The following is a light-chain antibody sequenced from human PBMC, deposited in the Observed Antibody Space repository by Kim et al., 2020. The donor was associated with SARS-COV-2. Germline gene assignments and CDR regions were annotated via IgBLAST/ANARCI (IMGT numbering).Light chain of an antibody. CDR2: ATS. CDR1: QTISTY. CDR3: QQSYSTPT. V-gene: IGKV1-39*01. J-gene: IGKJ2*01. Sequence: DIQMTQSPSSLSASVGDRVTITCRASQTISTYLNWYHQKPGKAPKLLIYATSSLQSGVPSRLSGSGSGTDFTLTISSLQPEDFATYYCQQSYSTPTFGQGTKLEI.